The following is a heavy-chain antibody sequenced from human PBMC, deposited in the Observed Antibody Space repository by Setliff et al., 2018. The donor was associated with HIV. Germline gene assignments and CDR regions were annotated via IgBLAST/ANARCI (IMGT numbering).Heavy chain of an antibody. J-gene: IGHJ6*02. CDR2: ISAYNGNT. D-gene: IGHD1-26*01. CDR3: ARTVARGELTRGVYYYYYGMDV. CDR1: GYTFTSYG. V-gene: IGHV1-18*01. Sequence: ASVKVSCKASGYTFTSYGISWVRQAPGQGLEWMGWISAYNGNTNYAQKLQGRVTVTTDTSTSTAYMELRSLRSEDTAVYYCARTVARGELTRGVYYYYYGMDVWGQGTTVTVS.